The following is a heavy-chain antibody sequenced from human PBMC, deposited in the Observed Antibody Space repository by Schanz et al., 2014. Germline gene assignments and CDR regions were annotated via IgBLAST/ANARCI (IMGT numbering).Heavy chain of an antibody. J-gene: IGHJ4*02. Sequence: EVQLLESGGGLVQPGGSLRLSCAASGFTFSSYAMSWVRQAPGKGLEWVSGFIVDSGNTYYAGSVKGRFSISRDYSKNTLYLQMSSLRAEDTARYYCAKLSSSGRLAGYFDYWGQGALVTVSS. D-gene: IGHD6-19*01. V-gene: IGHV3-23*01. CDR3: AKLSSSGRLAGYFDY. CDR1: GFTFSSYA. CDR2: FIVDSGNT.